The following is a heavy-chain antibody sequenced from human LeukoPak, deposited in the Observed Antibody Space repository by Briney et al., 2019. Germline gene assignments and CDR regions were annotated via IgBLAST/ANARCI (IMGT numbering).Heavy chain of an antibody. V-gene: IGHV3-9*01. J-gene: IGHJ3*02. CDR3: AKAGSYYDSSGHPPGAFDI. D-gene: IGHD3-22*01. CDR1: GFTFDDYA. CDR2: ISWNSGSI. Sequence: GRSLRLSCAASGFTFDDYAMHWVRQAPGKGLEWVSGISWNSGSIGYADSVKDRFTISRDNAKNSLYLQMNSLRAEDTALYYCAKAGSYYDSSGHPPGAFDIWGQGIMVTVSS.